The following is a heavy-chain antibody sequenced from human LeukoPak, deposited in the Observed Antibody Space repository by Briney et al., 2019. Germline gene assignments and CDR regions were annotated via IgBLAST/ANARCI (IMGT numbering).Heavy chain of an antibody. V-gene: IGHV4-61*01. D-gene: IGHD6-13*01. CDR3: ARETTPGIAEH. Sequence: PSETLSLTCTVSGGSISSSSYYWGWIRQPPGKGLEWIGYIYYSGSTNYNPSLKSRVTISVDTSKNQFSLKLSSVTAADTAVYYCARETTPGIAEHWGQGTLVTVSS. CDR2: IYYSGST. CDR1: GGSISSSSYY. J-gene: IGHJ1*01.